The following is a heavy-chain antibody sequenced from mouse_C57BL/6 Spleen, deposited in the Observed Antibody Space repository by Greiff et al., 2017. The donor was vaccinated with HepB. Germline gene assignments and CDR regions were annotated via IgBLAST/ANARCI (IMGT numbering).Heavy chain of an antibody. D-gene: IGHD1-2*01. V-gene: IGHV1-42*01. Sequence: VQLQQPGPELVKPGASVKISCKASGYSFTGYYMNWVKQSPEKSLEWIGEINPSTGGTTYNQKFKAKATLTVDKSSSTAYMQLKSLTSEDSAVYYCARGSGGRRDYWGQGTTLTVSS. CDR1: GYSFTGYY. CDR2: INPSTGGT. CDR3: ARGSGGRRDY. J-gene: IGHJ2*01.